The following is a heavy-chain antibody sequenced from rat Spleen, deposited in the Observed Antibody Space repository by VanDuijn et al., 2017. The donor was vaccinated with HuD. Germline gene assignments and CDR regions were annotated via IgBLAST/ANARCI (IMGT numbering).Heavy chain of an antibody. V-gene: IGHV2S1*01. Sequence: QVQLKESGPGLVQPTQTLSLTCTVSGFSLTSYHVSWVQQPPGKGLEWMGRVQSDGDTYYNSALKSRLSIRRDTSKSQVFLKMNSLQTEDTAIYYCTRDGLTGFDYWGQGVMVTVSS. CDR2: VQSDGDT. D-gene: IGHD5-1*01. CDR1: GFSLTSYH. J-gene: IGHJ2*01. CDR3: TRDGLTGFDY.